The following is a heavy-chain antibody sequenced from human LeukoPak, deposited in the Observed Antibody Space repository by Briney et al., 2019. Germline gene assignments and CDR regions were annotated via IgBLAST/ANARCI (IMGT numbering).Heavy chain of an antibody. CDR1: GGSVSSNNW. J-gene: IGHJ6*03. CDR2: VFHRGST. Sequence: SETLSLTCTVSGGSVSSNNWWSWVRQPPGKGLEWIGEVFHRGSTNYNPSLRSRVTMSVDRSRNQFSLKLRSVTAADTGVFYCARGYCSGGSCYSYYYYDYMDVWGKGTTVTVSS. CDR3: ARGYCSGGSCYSYYYYDYMDV. V-gene: IGHV4-4*02. D-gene: IGHD2-15*01.